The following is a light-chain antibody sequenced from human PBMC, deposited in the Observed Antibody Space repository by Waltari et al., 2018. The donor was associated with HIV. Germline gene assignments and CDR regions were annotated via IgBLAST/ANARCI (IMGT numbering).Light chain of an antibody. Sequence: EIVLTQSPATLSLSPGERATLSCRASQSVSSYLAWYQQKPGQAPRLLIYDASNRATGIPARFSGSGSGTDFTLIISSLEPEDFALYYCQQRNSWPLTFGGGTKVEIK. V-gene: IGKV3-11*01. CDR2: DAS. J-gene: IGKJ4*01. CDR1: QSVSSY. CDR3: QQRNSWPLT.